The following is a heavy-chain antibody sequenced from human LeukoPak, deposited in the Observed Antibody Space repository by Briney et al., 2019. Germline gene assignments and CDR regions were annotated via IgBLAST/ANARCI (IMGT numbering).Heavy chain of an antibody. CDR3: ARNGGRWTMVRGDGFYFDY. V-gene: IGHV3-30*03. CDR2: ISYDGSDK. D-gene: IGHD3-10*01. J-gene: IGHJ4*02. CDR1: GFTFSSYG. Sequence: GGSLRLSCAASGFTFSSYGMHWVRQAPGKGLEWVTVISYDGSDKYYADSVKGRFTISRDNSKNTLYVQMNSLRPEDTAVYYCARNGGRWTMVRGDGFYFDYWGQGTLVTVPS.